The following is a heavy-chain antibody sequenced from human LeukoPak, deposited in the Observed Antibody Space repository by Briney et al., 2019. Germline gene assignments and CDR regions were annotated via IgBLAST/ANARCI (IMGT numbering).Heavy chain of an antibody. J-gene: IGHJ4*02. Sequence: TGGSLRLSFAASGFTFSSYAMHWVRQAPGKGLEWVAVISYDGSNKYYADSVKGRFTISRDNSKNTLYLQMNSLRAEDTAVYYCARDPLWFGELLPYYFDYWGQGTLVTVSS. CDR1: GFTFSSYA. CDR2: ISYDGSNK. V-gene: IGHV3-30-3*01. D-gene: IGHD3-10*01. CDR3: ARDPLWFGELLPYYFDY.